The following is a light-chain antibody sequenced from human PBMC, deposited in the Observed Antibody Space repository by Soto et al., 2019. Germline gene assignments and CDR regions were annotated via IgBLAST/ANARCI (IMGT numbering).Light chain of an antibody. CDR2: GTS. CDR1: QSIGSSY. J-gene: IGKJ1*01. Sequence: ENVLTQSLGTLSLSPGERATLSCRASQSIGSSYLAWYQQKPGHAPRPIIYGTSSRATGIPDRFSGSGSGTDFTLTISRLEPEDFAVYYCQQFGSSWFTFGQGTKVEIK. CDR3: QQFGSSWFT. V-gene: IGKV3-20*01.